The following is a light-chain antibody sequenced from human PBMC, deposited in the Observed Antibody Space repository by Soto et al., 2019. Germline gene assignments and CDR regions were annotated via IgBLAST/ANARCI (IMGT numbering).Light chain of an antibody. CDR2: GAS. CDR1: QSVSSN. Sequence: EIVMTQSPATLSVSPGERATLSCRASQSVSSNLAWYQQKPGQAPRLLIYGASTRATGIPARFSGSGSGADFTLTISSLEPEDFAVYYCQQSGSSPRTFGQGTKVDIK. V-gene: IGKV3-15*01. J-gene: IGKJ1*01. CDR3: QQSGSSPRT.